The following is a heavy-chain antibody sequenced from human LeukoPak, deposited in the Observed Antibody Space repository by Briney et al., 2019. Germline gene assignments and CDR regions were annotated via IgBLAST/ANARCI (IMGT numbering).Heavy chain of an antibody. J-gene: IGHJ4*02. CDR3: ARHASGSSGFEYYFDY. Sequence: PSETLSLTCAVYGGSFSGYYWSWIRQPPGKGLEWIGYIYYSGSTNYNPSLKSRVTISVDTSKNQFSLKLSSVTAADTAVYYCARHASGSSGFEYYFDYWGQGTLVTVSS. CDR2: IYYSGST. D-gene: IGHD6-19*01. V-gene: IGHV4-59*08. CDR1: GGSFSGYY.